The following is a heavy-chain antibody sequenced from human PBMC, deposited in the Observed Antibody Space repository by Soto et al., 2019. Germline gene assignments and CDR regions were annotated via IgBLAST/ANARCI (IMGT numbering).Heavy chain of an antibody. CDR1: GYTFTSYD. J-gene: IGHJ4*02. D-gene: IGHD3-16*01. V-gene: IGHV1-8*01. CDR2: MNPNSGNT. Sequence: GASVKVSCKASGYTFTSYDINWVRQATGQGLEWMEWMNPNSGNTGYAQKFQGRVTMTRNTSISTAYMELSSLRSEDTAVYYCASRQNYDYIWGSYFSDYWGQGTLVTVSS. CDR3: ASRQNYDYIWGSYFSDY.